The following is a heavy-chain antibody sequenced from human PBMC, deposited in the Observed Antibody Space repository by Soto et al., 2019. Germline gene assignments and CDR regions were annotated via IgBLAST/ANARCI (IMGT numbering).Heavy chain of an antibody. Sequence: SETLSLTCTASGGSISSGGYYWSWIRQHPGKGLEWIGYIYYSGSTYYNPSLKSRVTISVDTSKNQFSLKLSSVTAADTAVYYCARQYYDSSGGRRLGASTNWFDPWGQGTLVTVSS. CDR2: IYYSGST. CDR1: GGSISSGGYY. D-gene: IGHD3-22*01. V-gene: IGHV4-31*03. CDR3: ARQYYDSSGGRRLGASTNWFDP. J-gene: IGHJ5*02.